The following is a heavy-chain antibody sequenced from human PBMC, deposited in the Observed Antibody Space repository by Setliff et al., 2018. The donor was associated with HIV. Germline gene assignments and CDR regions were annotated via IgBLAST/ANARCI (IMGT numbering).Heavy chain of an antibody. D-gene: IGHD3-10*01. CDR1: GGSISTYF. CDR2: IYTSGST. J-gene: IGHJ4*02. CDR3: ARGSFIGDYYYFDY. Sequence: SETLSLTCTVSGGSISTYFWTWIRQPPGKGLEWIGYIYTSGSTNDNPSLKSRVTISVDTSKNQFSLKLSSVTAADTAVYYCARGSFIGDYYYFDYWGQGTLVTVSS. V-gene: IGHV4-4*08.